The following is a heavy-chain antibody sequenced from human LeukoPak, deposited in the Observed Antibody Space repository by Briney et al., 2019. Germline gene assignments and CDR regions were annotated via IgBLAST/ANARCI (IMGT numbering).Heavy chain of an antibody. CDR1: GYTFTSYY. V-gene: IGHV1-46*01. D-gene: IGHD3-3*01. Sequence: ASVKVSCKASGYTFTSYYMHWVRQAPGQGLEWMGIINPSGGSTSYAQKFQGRVTMTRDTSTSTVYMELSSLRSEDTAVYYCARVRGITSFGVPDAFDIWGQGTMVTVSS. CDR3: ARVRGITSFGVPDAFDI. J-gene: IGHJ3*02. CDR2: INPSGGST.